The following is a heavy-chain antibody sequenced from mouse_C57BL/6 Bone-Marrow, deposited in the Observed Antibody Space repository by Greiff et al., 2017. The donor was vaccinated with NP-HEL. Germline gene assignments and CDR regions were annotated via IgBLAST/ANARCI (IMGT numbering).Heavy chain of an antibody. CDR3: ARGLYYYGSSRHYYAMDY. D-gene: IGHD1-1*01. CDR2: INPYNGGT. V-gene: IGHV1-19*01. CDR1: GYTFTDYY. J-gene: IGHJ4*01. Sequence: VQLQQSGPVLVKPGASVKMSCKASGYTFTDYYMNWVKQSHGKSLEWIGVINPYNGGTSYNQKFKGKATLTVDKSSSTAYMELNSLTSEDSAVYYCARGLYYYGSSRHYYAMDYWGQGTSVTVSS.